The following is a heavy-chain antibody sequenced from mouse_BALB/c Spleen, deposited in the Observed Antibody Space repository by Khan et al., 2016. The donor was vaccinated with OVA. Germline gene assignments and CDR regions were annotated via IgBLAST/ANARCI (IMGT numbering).Heavy chain of an antibody. CDR1: GFTFRDYY. Sequence: EVELVESGGGLVKPGGSLKLSCAASGFTFRDYYMYWVRQTPEKRLEWVATISHGGSSTHSPDSVKGRFTISRDNSKNGLYLQLSSLTSEDTAIYYCVRAGYGGFAYWGQGTLVTVSA. J-gene: IGHJ3*01. CDR3: VRAGYGGFAY. D-gene: IGHD1-1*02. CDR2: ISHGGSST. V-gene: IGHV5-4*02.